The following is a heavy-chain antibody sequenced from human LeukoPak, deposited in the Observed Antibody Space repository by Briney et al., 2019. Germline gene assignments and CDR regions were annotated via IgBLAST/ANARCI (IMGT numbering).Heavy chain of an antibody. CDR1: GGSISSGDYY. Sequence: SQTLSLTCTVSGGSISSGDYYWSWIRRPPGTGLEWIGYIYYSGSTYYNPSLKSRVTISVDTSKNQFSLKLSSVTAADTAVYYCARAGFGELGYFDYWGQGTLVTVSS. V-gene: IGHV4-30-4*01. D-gene: IGHD3-10*01. CDR2: IYYSGST. CDR3: ARAGFGELGYFDY. J-gene: IGHJ4*02.